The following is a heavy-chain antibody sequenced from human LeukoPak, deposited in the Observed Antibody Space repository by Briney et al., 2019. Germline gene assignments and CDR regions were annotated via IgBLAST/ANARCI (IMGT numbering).Heavy chain of an antibody. J-gene: IGHJ5*02. CDR2: ISWNSGSI. D-gene: IGHD6-13*01. V-gene: IGHV3-9*01. CDR1: GFTFDDYA. Sequence: PGGSLRLSCTASGFTFDDYAMHWARQAPGKGLEWVSGISWNSGSIGYADSVKGRFTISRDNAKNSLYLQMNSLRAEDTALYYCAKGEAENWFDPRGQGTLVTVSS. CDR3: AKGEAENWFDP.